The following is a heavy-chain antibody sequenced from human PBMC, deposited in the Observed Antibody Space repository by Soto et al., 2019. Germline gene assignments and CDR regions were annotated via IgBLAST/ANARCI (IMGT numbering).Heavy chain of an antibody. CDR2: IYNNGGS. J-gene: IGHJ4*02. CDR1: GASVTSGDYY. CDR3: VGTGTTDDY. D-gene: IGHD4-17*01. V-gene: IGHV4-30-4*01. Sequence: QVLLQESGPGLVKPSQTLSLTCTVSGASVTSGDYYWSRIRQPPGKGLEWIGYIYNNGGSYYNPSLKGRLTISIDTSKNHFSLKLKSVTAADTAIYYCVGTGTTDDYWGRGTLVTVSS.